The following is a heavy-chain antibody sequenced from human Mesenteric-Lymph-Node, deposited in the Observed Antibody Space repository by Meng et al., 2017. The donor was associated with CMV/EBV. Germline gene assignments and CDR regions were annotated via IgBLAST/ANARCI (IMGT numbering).Heavy chain of an antibody. CDR2: INRNGGST. J-gene: IGHJ3*02. CDR3: AGEGVLRHRRKQNAFDI. Sequence: GESLKISCAASGFTFDDYDMSWVRQAPGKGLEWVSCINRNGGSTGYADSVKGRFTISRDNAKNSLYLQMNSLRAEDTALYHCAGEGVLRHRRKQNAFDIWGQGTMVTVSS. CDR1: GFTFDDYD. V-gene: IGHV3-20*01. D-gene: IGHD3-16*01.